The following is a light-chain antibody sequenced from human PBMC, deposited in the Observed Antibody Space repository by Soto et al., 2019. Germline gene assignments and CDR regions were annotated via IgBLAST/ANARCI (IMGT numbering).Light chain of an antibody. V-gene: IGLV1-51*01. J-gene: IGLJ1*01. CDR3: GSWDSSLSAYV. CDR1: SSNIGANS. CDR2: DDD. Sequence: QSVMTQPPSVSAAPGQRVTISCSGGSSNIGANSVSWYQQLPGTAPKLLIYDDDKRPSGIPDRFSGSKSGTSATLGITGFQTGDEADYYCGSWDSSLSAYVFGTGTKVTVL.